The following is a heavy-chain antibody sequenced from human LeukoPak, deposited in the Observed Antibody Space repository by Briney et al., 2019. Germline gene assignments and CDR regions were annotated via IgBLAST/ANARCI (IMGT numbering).Heavy chain of an antibody. CDR3: ARRTVTRPNWFDP. J-gene: IGHJ5*02. D-gene: IGHD4-17*01. CDR2: IYYSGST. CDR1: GGSISSSSYY. Sequence: SETLSLTCTVSGGSISSSSYYWGWIRQPPGKGLEWIGSIYYSGSTYYNPSLKSRVTISVDTSKNQFSLKLSSVTAADTAVYYCARRTVTRPNWFDPWGQGTLVTVSP. V-gene: IGHV4-39*01.